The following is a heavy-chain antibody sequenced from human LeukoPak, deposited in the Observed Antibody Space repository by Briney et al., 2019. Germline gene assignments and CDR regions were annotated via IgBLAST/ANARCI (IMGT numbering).Heavy chain of an antibody. J-gene: IGHJ6*03. Sequence: SETLSLTCAVSGGSISSSNWWSWVRQPPGKGLEWIGEIYHSGSTNYNPSLKSRVTISVDKSKNQFSLKLSSVTAADTAVYYCARRRTYYYGSGTTGYYYYYMDVWGKGTTVTVSS. V-gene: IGHV4-4*02. CDR3: ARRRTYYYGSGTTGYYYYYMDV. D-gene: IGHD3-10*01. CDR2: IYHSGST. CDR1: GGSISSSNW.